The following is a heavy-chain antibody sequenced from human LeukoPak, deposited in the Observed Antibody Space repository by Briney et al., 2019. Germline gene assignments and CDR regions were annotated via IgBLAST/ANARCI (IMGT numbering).Heavy chain of an antibody. V-gene: IGHV1-8*02. CDR3: ARATPGGLHGYSFDY. J-gene: IGHJ4*02. Sequence: GASVKVSCKASGYTFKNYDINWARQATGQGLEWMGWINPNSGNTGFAQKFQDRVSMTRDTSINTAYMELTSLRSGDTAVYYCARATPGGLHGYSFDYWGQGTVVTVYS. D-gene: IGHD5-24*01. CDR2: INPNSGNT. CDR1: GYTFKNYD.